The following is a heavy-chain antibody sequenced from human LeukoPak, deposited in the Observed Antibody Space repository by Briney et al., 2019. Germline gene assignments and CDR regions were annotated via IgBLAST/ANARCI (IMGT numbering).Heavy chain of an antibody. CDR2: ISASGP. J-gene: IGHJ4*02. D-gene: IGHD3-22*01. V-gene: IGHV3-23*01. CDR3: AKDHESDGYPCLDH. Sequence: GGSLRLSCAASGFTFSNSWTSWLRQAPGKGLEWVSTISASGPYYADAVRGRFTISRDNSRNTLSLQMDSLRAEDTAVYYCAKDHESDGYPCLDHWGLGTLVTVSS. CDR1: GFTFSNSW.